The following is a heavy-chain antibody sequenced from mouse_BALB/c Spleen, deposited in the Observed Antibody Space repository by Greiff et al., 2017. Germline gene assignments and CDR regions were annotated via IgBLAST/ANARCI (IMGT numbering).Heavy chain of an antibody. CDR1: GFTFNTYA. Sequence: EVKLVESGGGLVQPKGSLKLSCAASGFTFNTYAMNWVRQAPGKGLEWVARIRSKSNNYATYYADSVKDRFTISRDDSQSMLYLQMNNLKTEDTAMYYCVRHNDGYYPYAMDYWGQGTSVTVSS. V-gene: IGHV10-1*02. J-gene: IGHJ4*01. CDR3: VRHNDGYYPYAMDY. D-gene: IGHD2-3*01. CDR2: IRSKSNNYAT.